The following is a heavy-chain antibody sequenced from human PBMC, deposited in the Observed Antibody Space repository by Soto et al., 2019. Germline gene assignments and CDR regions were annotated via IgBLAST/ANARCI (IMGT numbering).Heavy chain of an antibody. Sequence: VGSLRLSYAPYGFSFSNAWMNWVRQAPGKGLEWVGRIKSKPNGGTTDYATPVKGRFIISRDDSKTTVSLQMNSLKTEDTAVYYCTTDLPSANDDYWGQGT. CDR2: IKSKPNGGTT. CDR3: TTDLPSANDDY. D-gene: IGHD1-1*01. CDR1: GFSFSNAW. V-gene: IGHV3-15*07. J-gene: IGHJ4*02.